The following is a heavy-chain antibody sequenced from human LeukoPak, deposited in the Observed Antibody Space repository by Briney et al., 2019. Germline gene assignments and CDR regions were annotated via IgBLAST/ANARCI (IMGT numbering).Heavy chain of an antibody. CDR2: IKQDGSEK. CDR3: AREGDDYGDYGGTGLDY. J-gene: IGHJ4*02. V-gene: IGHV3-7*01. CDR1: GFTFSSYW. D-gene: IGHD4-17*01. Sequence: PGGSLRLSCAASGFTFSSYWMSWVRQAPGKGLEWVANIKQDGSEKYYVDSVKGRFTISRDNAKNSLYLQMNSLRAEDTAVYYCAREGDDYGDYGGTGLDYWGQGTLVTVSS.